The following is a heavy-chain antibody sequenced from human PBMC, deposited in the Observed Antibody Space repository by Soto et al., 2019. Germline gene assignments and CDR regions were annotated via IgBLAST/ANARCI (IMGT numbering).Heavy chain of an antibody. CDR3: ARAMLGYCSSTSCYDLYYYYGMDV. J-gene: IGHJ6*02. Sequence: SETLSLTCAVSGGSISSGGHSWSWILHPPEKGLEWIGYISHTGSTNYNPSLKSRVTISVDTSKNQFSLKLSSVTAADTAVYYCARAMLGYCSSTSCYDLYYYYGMDVWAQGTTVTVSS. CDR1: GGSISSGGHS. D-gene: IGHD2-2*01. CDR2: ISHTGST. V-gene: IGHV4-30-2*01.